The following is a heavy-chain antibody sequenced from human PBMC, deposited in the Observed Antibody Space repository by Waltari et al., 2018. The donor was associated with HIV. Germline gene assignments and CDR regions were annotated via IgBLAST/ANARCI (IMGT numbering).Heavy chain of an antibody. J-gene: IGHJ6*04. V-gene: IGHV3-33*03. CDR1: TFSITNYA. CDR2: MSSDGQSQ. Sequence: QVQLAESGGGVVQPGRSLTLSCTPSTFSITNYATHWVRQAPGKGLEWVAVMSSDGQSQDYSDSVKGRFSLSTDIFRKTLFLEMTDLRVEDTALYYCAKDRGYRSLYYHMDVWGKGTAVIVSS. D-gene: IGHD3-16*02. CDR3: AKDRGYRSLYYHMDV.